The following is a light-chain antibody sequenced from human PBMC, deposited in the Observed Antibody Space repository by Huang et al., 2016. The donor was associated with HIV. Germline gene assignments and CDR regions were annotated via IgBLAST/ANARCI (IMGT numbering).Light chain of an antibody. CDR2: GVS. CDR1: QSVTSN. CDR3: QQYDKWPPLT. J-gene: IGKJ4*01. V-gene: IGKV3-15*01. Sequence: EIVMTQSPATLSVSPGESATLSCRASQSVTSNLAWYQHKPGQAPRLLGFGVSSRATGIPARFSGSGSGTEFTLTISNLQSEDFALYYCQQYDKWPPLTFGGGTKVEIK.